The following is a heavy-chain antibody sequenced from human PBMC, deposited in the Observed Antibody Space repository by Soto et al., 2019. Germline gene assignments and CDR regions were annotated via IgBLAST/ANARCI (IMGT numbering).Heavy chain of an antibody. CDR1: VFTVSSYT. CDR2: ITSGSDYI. V-gene: IGHV3-21*01. D-gene: IGHD3-9*01. J-gene: IGHJ4*02. Sequence: PGGSVRLSCAASVFTVSSYTMNWVRQAPGKGLEWVAFITSGSDYIYYTDSVKGRFTISRDDANNSLFLQMSSLRAEDTAVYYCTREHVVTIFRRGQRGSFDNWSQGTLVTV. CDR3: TREHVVTIFRRGQRGSFDN.